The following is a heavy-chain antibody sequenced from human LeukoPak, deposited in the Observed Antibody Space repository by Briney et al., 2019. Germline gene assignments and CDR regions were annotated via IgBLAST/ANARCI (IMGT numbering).Heavy chain of an antibody. CDR1: GGSIRSRSYY. D-gene: IGHD2-2*01. V-gene: IGHV4-39*07. CDR2: IDYSGGT. J-gene: IGHJ5*02. CDR3: ARESSRDSTSCYEVFDP. Sequence: SETLSLTCTVSGGSIRSRSYYWGWIRQPPGKGLEWIGTIDYSGGTYYNPSLKSRVTISVDTSKNQFSLKVRSVTAADTAVYYCARESSRDSTSCYEVFDPWGQGTLVTVSS.